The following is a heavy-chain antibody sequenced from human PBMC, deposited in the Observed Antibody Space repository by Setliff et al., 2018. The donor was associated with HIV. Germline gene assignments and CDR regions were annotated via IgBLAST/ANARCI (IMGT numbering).Heavy chain of an antibody. V-gene: IGHV4-34*01. CDR2: INHSGST. CDR1: GDPIFIGGYY. J-gene: IGHJ6*03. D-gene: IGHD6-19*01. CDR3: ARVPGYSSGTSYMDV. Sequence: SETLSLTCTVSGDPIFIGGYYWSWIRQPPGKGLEWIGEINHSGSTNYNPSLKSRVTISVDTSKNQFSLKLRSVTAADRAVYYCARVPGYSSGTSYMDVWGKGTTVTVSS.